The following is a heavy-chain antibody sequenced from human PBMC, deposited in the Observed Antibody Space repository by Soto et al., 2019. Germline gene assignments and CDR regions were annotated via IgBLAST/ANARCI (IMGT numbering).Heavy chain of an antibody. CDR3: ARDIVDDYGDYGIDYYGMDV. CDR2: ISSSSSYI. J-gene: IGHJ6*02. V-gene: IGHV3-21*01. D-gene: IGHD4-17*01. CDR1: GFTFSSYS. Sequence: GGSLRLSCAASGFTFSSYSMNWVRQAPGKGLEWVSSISSSSSYIYYADSVKGRFTISRDNAKNSLYLQMNSLRAEDTAVYYCARDIVDDYGDYGIDYYGMDVWGQGTTVTVS.